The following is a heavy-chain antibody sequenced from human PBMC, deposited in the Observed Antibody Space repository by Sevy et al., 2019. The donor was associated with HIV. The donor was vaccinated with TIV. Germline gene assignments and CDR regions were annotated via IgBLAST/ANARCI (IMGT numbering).Heavy chain of an antibody. J-gene: IGHJ3*02. Sequence: ASVKVSCKASGYTFTGYYMHWVRQAPGQGLEWMGWINPNSGGTNYAQKFQGRVTMTRDTSISTAYMELSRLGSDDTAVYYCAGAGVIAALRGEAFDIWGQGTMVTVSS. CDR2: INPNSGGT. V-gene: IGHV1-2*02. CDR1: GYTFTGYY. D-gene: IGHD6-13*01. CDR3: AGAGVIAALRGEAFDI.